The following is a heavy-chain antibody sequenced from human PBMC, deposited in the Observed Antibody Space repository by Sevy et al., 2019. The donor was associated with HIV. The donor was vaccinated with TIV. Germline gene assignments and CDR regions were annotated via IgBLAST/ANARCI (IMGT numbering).Heavy chain of an antibody. Sequence: GGSLRLSCAASGFTFSSYAMHWVRQAPGKGLEWVAVISNDGSNKYYADSVKGRFTISRDNSKNSLYLQMNSLRAEDTAVYYCARAKSCSGGSCYPPHFDYWGQGTLVTVSS. J-gene: IGHJ4*02. CDR3: ARAKSCSGGSCYPPHFDY. CDR1: GFTFSSYA. D-gene: IGHD2-15*01. CDR2: ISNDGSNK. V-gene: IGHV3-30-3*01.